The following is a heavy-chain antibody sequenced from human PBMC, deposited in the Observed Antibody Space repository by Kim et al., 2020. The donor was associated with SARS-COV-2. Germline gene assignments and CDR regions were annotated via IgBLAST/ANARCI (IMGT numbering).Heavy chain of an antibody. CDR3: ARDLNRNYGEN. D-gene: IGHD1-7*01. CDR1: GFTVSSDY. Sequence: GGSLRLSCAASGFTVSSDYMNWVRQAPGKGLEWVAIIHSGGRTYYADSVKGRFTIPRDISKNTLLLQMNSLRAEDTAVYFCARDLNRNYGENWGQGTLVT. V-gene: IGHV3-53*01. J-gene: IGHJ4*02. CDR2: IHSGGRT.